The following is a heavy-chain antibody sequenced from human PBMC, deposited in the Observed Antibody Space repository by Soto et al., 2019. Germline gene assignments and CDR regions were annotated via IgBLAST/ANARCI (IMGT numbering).Heavy chain of an antibody. CDR2: IYNSGST. Sequence: SETLSLTCTVSGASISSSYWSWIRQPPGKGLEWIGYIYNSGSTTYNPSLKSRVTVSVDTSKNQFSLRLSSVTAADTAVYYCARRYSYGHFDYWGQGTLVTVSS. J-gene: IGHJ4*02. CDR3: ARRYSYGHFDY. D-gene: IGHD5-18*01. CDR1: GASISSSY. V-gene: IGHV4-59*08.